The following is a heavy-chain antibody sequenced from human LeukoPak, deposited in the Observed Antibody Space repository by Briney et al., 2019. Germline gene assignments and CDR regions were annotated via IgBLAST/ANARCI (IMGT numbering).Heavy chain of an antibody. CDR3: ARRRNIVGAPFDS. J-gene: IGHJ4*02. CDR1: GYSFTNYW. CDR2: IYPGDSNT. V-gene: IGHV5-51*01. D-gene: IGHD1-26*01. Sequence: GESLQISCPGSGYSFTNYWIAWVRPRPAKGLEWMGIIYPGDSNTRYSPSFQGQVTISADKSISTAYLQWSSLKASDTAMYYCARRRNIVGAPFDSWGQGTLVTVSS.